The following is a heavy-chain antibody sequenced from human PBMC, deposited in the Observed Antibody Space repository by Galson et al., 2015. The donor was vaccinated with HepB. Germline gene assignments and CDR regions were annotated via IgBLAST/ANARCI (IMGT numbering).Heavy chain of an antibody. V-gene: IGHV4-59*08. CDR1: GGSISSYY. CDR2: IYYSGST. D-gene: IGHD3-22*01. Sequence: SETLSLTCTVSGGSISSYYWSWIRQPPGKGLEWIGYIYYSGSTNYNPSLKSRVTISVDTSKNQFSLKLSSVTAADTAVYYCARASGYYREYFQHWGQGTLVTVSS. J-gene: IGHJ1*01. CDR3: ARASGYYREYFQH.